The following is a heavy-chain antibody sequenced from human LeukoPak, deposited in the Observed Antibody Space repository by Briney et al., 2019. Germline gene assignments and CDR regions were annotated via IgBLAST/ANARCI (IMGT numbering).Heavy chain of an antibody. D-gene: IGHD3-10*01. CDR2: ILYDGSNK. CDR3: AKDLHMVRASNWFDP. Sequence: GGSLRLSCAASGFTFSSYAMHWVRQAPGKGLEWVAVILYDGSNKYYADSVKGRFTISRDNSKNTLYLQMNSLRAEDTAVYYCAKDLHMVRASNWFDPWGQGTLVTVSS. CDR1: GFTFSSYA. J-gene: IGHJ5*02. V-gene: IGHV3-30-3*01.